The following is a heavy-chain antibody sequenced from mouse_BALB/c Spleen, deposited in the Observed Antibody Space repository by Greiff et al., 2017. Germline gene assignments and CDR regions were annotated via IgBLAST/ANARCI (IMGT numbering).Heavy chain of an antibody. V-gene: IGHV1-82*01. CDR2: IYPGDGDT. CDR3: ARLGGYDIYYFDY. D-gene: IGHD2-14*01. J-gene: IGHJ2*01. CDR1: GYAFSSSW. Sequence: QVQLQQSGPELVKPGASVKISCKASGYAFSSSWMNWVKQRPGQGLEWIGRIYPGDGDTNYNGKFKGKATLTADKSSSTAYMQLSSLTSVDSAVYFCARLGGYDIYYFDYWGQGTTRTVSS.